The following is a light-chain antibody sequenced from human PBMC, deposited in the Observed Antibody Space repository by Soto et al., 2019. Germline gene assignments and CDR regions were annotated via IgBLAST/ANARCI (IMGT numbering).Light chain of an antibody. CDR3: QQSHSTPLT. CDR1: QSISRY. J-gene: IGKJ4*01. Sequence: DIQMTQSPSSLSASVGDRVTITCRASQSISRYLNWYQQRPGKAPKFLIYAASSLQSGVPSRFSGNGFGTDFTLTITSLQPEDFATYYCQQSHSTPLTFGGGTKVDIK. V-gene: IGKV1-39*01. CDR2: AAS.